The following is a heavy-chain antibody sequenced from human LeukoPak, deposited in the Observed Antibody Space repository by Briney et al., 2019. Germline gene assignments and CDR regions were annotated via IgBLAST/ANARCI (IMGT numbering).Heavy chain of an antibody. CDR3: AKDRYTNYVPEA. CDR1: GFTFSSYG. Sequence: GGSLRLSCAASGFTFSSYGMHWVRQAPGKGLKWVAVIWYEGSNKYYADSVKGRFTIARDNSKNTLYLQMNSLRAEDTAVYYCAKDRYTNYVPEAWGQGTLVTVSS. CDR2: IWYEGSNK. V-gene: IGHV3-33*06. D-gene: IGHD4-11*01. J-gene: IGHJ5*02.